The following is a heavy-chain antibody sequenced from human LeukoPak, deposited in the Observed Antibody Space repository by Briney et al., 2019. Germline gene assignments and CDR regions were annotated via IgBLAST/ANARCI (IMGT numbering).Heavy chain of an antibody. CDR2: ITHDGVYV. CDR1: GFTFSEYT. Sequence: GGSLTLSCSAYGFTFSEYTMQWLRQAPGEGLERVSLITHDGVYVVYDDSVRGRFTISRDNSRNSLYLQMDSLRTEDTALYYCAREKRRLVDFWGQGTLVTVSS. D-gene: IGHD6-25*01. CDR3: AREKRRLVDF. V-gene: IGHV3-43*01. J-gene: IGHJ4*02.